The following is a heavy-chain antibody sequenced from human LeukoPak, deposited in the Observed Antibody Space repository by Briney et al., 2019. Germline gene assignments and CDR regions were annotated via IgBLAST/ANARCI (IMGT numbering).Heavy chain of an antibody. CDR3: ARDITLTRGGRSDY. V-gene: IGHV3-74*01. CDR2: INNDGTTT. D-gene: IGHD3-10*01. Sequence: PGGSLRLSCAASGFTFSNSWMHWVRQVPGKGLVWVSRINNDGTTTNFAGSVKGRFTISRDNAKNTVYLQMNSLRAEDTAVYYCARDITLTRGGRSDYWGQGALVTVSS. J-gene: IGHJ4*02. CDR1: GFTFSNSW.